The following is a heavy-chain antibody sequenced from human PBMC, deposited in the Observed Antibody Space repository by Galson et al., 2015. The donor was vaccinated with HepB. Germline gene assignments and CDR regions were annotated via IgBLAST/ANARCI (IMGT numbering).Heavy chain of an antibody. V-gene: IGHV4-31*03. J-gene: IGHJ4*02. CDR1: GGSISSGGYY. CDR2: IYYSGST. D-gene: IGHD1-26*01. CDR3: ARESTSPGRSYYPLYYFDY. Sequence: TLSLTCTVSGGSISSGGYYWSWIRQHPGKGLEWIGYIYYSGSTYYNPSLKSRVTMSVDTSKNQFSLKLSSVTAADTAVYYCARESTSPGRSYYPLYYFDYWGQGTLVTVSS.